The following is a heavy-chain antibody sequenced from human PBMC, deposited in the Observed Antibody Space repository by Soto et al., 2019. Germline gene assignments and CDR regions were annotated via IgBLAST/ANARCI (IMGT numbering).Heavy chain of an antibody. V-gene: IGHV1-46*01. CDR1: GYTFTSYY. CDR2: INPSGGST. CDR3: ARVGYSSSPRGYYYYGMDV. J-gene: IGHJ6*02. D-gene: IGHD6-13*01. Sequence: ASVKVSCKASGYTFTSYYMHWVRQAPGQGLEWMGIINPSGGSTSYAQKFQGRATMTRDTSTSTVYMELSSLRSEDTAVYYCARVGYSSSPRGYYYYGMDVWGQGTTVTVSS.